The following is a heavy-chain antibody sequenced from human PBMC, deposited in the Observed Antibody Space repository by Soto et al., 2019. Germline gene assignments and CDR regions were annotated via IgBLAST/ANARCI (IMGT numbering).Heavy chain of an antibody. J-gene: IGHJ4*02. Sequence: QVQLVQSGAEVKKPGASVKVSCKASGDTFTDYYIHWVRQAPGQGLEWMGTVNPSGGHTTYAQHSLARMTITRGTPNGTLYVALTRRLSEHPAGSYCARGVHVVLVTAALDYWGQGTLVTASS. D-gene: IGHD2-21*02. CDR2: VNPSGGHT. V-gene: IGHV1-46*01. CDR3: ARGVHVVLVTAALDY. CDR1: GDTFTDYY.